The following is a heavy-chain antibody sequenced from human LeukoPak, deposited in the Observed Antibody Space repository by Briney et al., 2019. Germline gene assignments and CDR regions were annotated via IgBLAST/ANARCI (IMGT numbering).Heavy chain of an antibody. CDR2: INLKSGGT. D-gene: IGHD3-9*01. CDR3: ARSPDILTGENFDY. Sequence: GASVKVSCKASGYTFGSYGITWVRQAPGQGLEWMGWINLKSGGTNSAEKFQVRVTMTRDTTTSTAYMELSRLRFDDTAVYYCARSPDILTGENFDYWGQGTLVTVSS. V-gene: IGHV1-2*02. CDR1: GYTFGSYG. J-gene: IGHJ4*02.